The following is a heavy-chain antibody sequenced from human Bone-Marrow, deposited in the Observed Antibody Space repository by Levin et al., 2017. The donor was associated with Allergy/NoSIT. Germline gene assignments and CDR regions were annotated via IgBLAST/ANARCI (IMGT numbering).Heavy chain of an antibody. CDR1: GGSFSDSY. CDR2: INHGGST. CDR3: ARVRVILTGYYRGSQASYYYGMDV. V-gene: IGHV4-34*01. D-gene: IGHD3-9*01. J-gene: IGHJ6*02. Sequence: RSQTLSLTCAVYGGSFSDSYWSWIRQTPGKGLEWIGEINHGGSTNYSPSLKSRVSISVDASKNQFSLKLSSVTAADTAVYYCARVRVILTGYYRGSQASYYYGMDVWGQGTTVTVSS.